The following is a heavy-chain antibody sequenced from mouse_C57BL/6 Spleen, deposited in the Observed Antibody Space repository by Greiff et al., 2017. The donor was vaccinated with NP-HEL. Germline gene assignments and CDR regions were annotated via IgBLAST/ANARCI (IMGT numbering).Heavy chain of an antibody. J-gene: IGHJ4*01. CDR3: ARRDQDAMDY. CDR2: IYPGDGDT. Sequence: LQESGPELVKPGASVKISCKASGYAFSSSWMNWVKQRPGKGLEWIGRIYPGDGDTNYNGKFKGKATLTADKSSSTAYMQLSSLTSEDSAVYFCARRDQDAMDYWGQGTSVTVSS. V-gene: IGHV1-82*01. CDR1: GYAFSSSW.